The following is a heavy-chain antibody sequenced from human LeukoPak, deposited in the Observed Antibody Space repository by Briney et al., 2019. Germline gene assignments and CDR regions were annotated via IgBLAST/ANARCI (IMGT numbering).Heavy chain of an antibody. J-gene: IGHJ4*02. Sequence: PSETLSLTCTVSGGSISSYYWSWIRQPAGKGLEWIGRIYNSGSTNYNTNYNPSLTSRVTMSVDTSKNQFSLKLNSVSAADAAVYFCARPIWYGSGTTAFDYWGQGTLVTVSP. D-gene: IGHD3-10*01. CDR1: GGSISSYY. CDR3: ARPIWYGSGTTAFDY. CDR2: IYNSGST. V-gene: IGHV4-4*07.